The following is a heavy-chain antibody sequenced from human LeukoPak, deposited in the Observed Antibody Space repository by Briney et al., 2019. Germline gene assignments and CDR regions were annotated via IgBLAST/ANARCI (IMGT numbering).Heavy chain of an antibody. CDR1: GYSFTSYW. V-gene: IGHV5-51*01. CDR3: ARLYVDTAMPSDY. D-gene: IGHD5-18*01. CDR2: IYPGDSDT. J-gene: IGHJ4*02. Sequence: GESLKISCKGSGYSFTSYWIGWVRQMPGKGLEWMGIIYPGDSDTRYSPSFQGQVTISADKSISTASLQWSSLKASDTPVYYCARLYVDTAMPSDYWGQGTLVTVSS.